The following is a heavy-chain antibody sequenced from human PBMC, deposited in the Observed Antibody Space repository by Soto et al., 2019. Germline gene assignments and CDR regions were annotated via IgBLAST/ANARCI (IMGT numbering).Heavy chain of an antibody. J-gene: IGHJ4*02. CDR3: ARDDRGSGSYYGHFDY. Sequence: PSETLSLTCTVSGGSISTYYWNWIRQPPGKGLEWIGYIHYSGSTSFDPSLKSRVSMSVDTSKNQFSLKLTSVTAADTAVYYCARDDRGSGSYYGHFDYWGQGTLVTVSS. CDR1: GGSISTYY. D-gene: IGHD3-10*01. CDR2: IHYSGST. V-gene: IGHV4-59*01.